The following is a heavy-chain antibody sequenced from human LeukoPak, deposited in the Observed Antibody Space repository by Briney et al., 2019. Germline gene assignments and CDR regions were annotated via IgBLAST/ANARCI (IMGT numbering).Heavy chain of an antibody. CDR2: IYYSGST. V-gene: IGHV4-39*07. D-gene: IGHD1-1*01. Sequence: PSETLSLTCTVSGGSISSSSYYWGWIRQPPGKGLEWIGGIYYSGSTYYNPSLKSRVTISVDTSKNQFSLKLSSVTAADTAVYYCARETTTWDYWGQGTLVTVSS. CDR1: GGSISSSSYY. CDR3: ARETTTWDY. J-gene: IGHJ4*02.